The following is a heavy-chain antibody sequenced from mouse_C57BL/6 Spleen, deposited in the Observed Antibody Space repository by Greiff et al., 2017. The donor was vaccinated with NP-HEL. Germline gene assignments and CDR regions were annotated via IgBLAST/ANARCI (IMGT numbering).Heavy chain of an antibody. CDR3: ARWDDGYSDY. Sequence: QVQLQQPGAELVRPGSSVKLSCKASGYTFTSYWMHWVKQRPIQGLEWIGNIDPSDSETHYNQKFKDKATLTVDKSSSTAYMQLSSLTSDDSAVYYCARWDDGYSDYWGQGTTLTVSS. J-gene: IGHJ2*01. CDR2: IDPSDSET. D-gene: IGHD2-3*01. V-gene: IGHV1-52*01. CDR1: GYTFTSYW.